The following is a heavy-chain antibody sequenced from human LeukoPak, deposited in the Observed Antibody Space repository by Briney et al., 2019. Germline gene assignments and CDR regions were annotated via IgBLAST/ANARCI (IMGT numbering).Heavy chain of an antibody. V-gene: IGHV4-61*01. D-gene: IGHD5-18*01. Sequence: SETLSLTCTVSGGSVSSGSYYWSWIRQPPGKGLEWIGYIYCSGSTNYNPSLKSRVTISVDTSKNQFSLKLSSVTAADTAVYYCARMGYSYGYVYWGQGTLVTVSS. CDR2: IYCSGST. CDR3: ARMGYSYGYVY. CDR1: GGSVSSGSYY. J-gene: IGHJ4*02.